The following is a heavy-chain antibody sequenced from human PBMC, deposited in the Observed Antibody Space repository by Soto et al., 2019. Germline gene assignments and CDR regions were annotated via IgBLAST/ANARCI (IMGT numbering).Heavy chain of an antibody. J-gene: IGHJ4*02. CDR1: GGSISSGGYY. Sequence: QVQLQESGPGLVKPSQTLSLTCTVSGGSISSGGYYWSWIRQHPGKGLEWIGYIYYSGSTYYNPCLKSRVTISVDTSKNQFSLNLCSVTAADTAVYYCASGTMDYYDSSGFPLGYWGQGTLVTVSS. CDR3: ASGTMDYYDSSGFPLGY. CDR2: IYYSGST. V-gene: IGHV4-31*03. D-gene: IGHD3-22*01.